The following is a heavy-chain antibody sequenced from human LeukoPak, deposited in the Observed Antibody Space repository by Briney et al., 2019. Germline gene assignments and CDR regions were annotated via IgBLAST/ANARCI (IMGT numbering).Heavy chain of an antibody. D-gene: IGHD3-9*01. J-gene: IGHJ3*02. CDR2: INPNTGGT. V-gene: IGHV1-2*02. Sequence: GASVKVSCKASGGTFSSYAISWVRQAPGQGLEWMGWINPNTGGTNYAQKFQGRVTMTRDTSISTAYMELSRLRSDDTALYYCARVDDVLTGSAFDIWGQGTMVTVSS. CDR3: ARVDDVLTGSAFDI. CDR1: GGTFSSYA.